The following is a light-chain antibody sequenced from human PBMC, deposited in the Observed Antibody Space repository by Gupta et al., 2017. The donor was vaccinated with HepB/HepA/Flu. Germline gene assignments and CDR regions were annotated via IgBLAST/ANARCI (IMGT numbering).Light chain of an antibody. CDR1: KLGDKY. CDR2: QNS. J-gene: IGLJ2*01. CDR3: QEWDSSTGV. Sequence: SYELTQPPSVSVSPGQTASITCSGDKLGDKYVCWYQQKPGQSPVLVIYQNSKRPSGIPERFSGSNSGTTATLTISGTQAMDEDDYYCQEWDSSTGVFGGGTKLTVL. V-gene: IGLV3-1*01.